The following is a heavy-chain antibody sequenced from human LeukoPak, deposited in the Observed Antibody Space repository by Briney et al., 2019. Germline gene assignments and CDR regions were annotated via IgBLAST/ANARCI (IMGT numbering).Heavy chain of an antibody. CDR2: IWYDGSNK. CDR1: GFTFGSYG. V-gene: IGHV3-33*01. J-gene: IGHJ5*02. Sequence: QPGGSLRLSCAASGFTFGSYGMHWVRQAPGKGLEWVAVIWYDGSNKYYADSVKGRFTISRDNSKNTLYLQMNSLRAEDTAVYYCARAKYYDFWSGYYNNWFDPWGQGTLVTVSS. CDR3: ARAKYYDFWSGYYNNWFDP. D-gene: IGHD3-3*01.